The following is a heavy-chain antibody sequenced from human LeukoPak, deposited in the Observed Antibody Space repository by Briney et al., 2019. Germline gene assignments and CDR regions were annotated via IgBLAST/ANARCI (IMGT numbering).Heavy chain of an antibody. D-gene: IGHD3-16*01. J-gene: IGHJ4*02. V-gene: IGHV3-21*01. CDR3: VRKGGPYTFDH. CDR2: ISSSSGYM. CDR1: GFTFSGYG. Sequence: GGSLRLSCAASGFTFSGYGMNWVRQAPGKGLEWVASISSSSGYMYYADSVEGRFTISRDNARNSLYLQMNNLRDEDTAVYYCVRKGGPYTFDHWGQGTLVTVSS.